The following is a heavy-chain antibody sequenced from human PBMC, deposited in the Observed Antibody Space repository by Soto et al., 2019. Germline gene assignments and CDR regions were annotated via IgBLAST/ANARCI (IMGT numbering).Heavy chain of an antibody. CDR3: ARAPMVLTRSYFDS. J-gene: IGHJ4*02. D-gene: IGHD3-22*01. Sequence: SETLSLTCTVSAGSISNFYWSWIRQPPGKGLEWIGYISSSGNTNYNPSLKSRVSISVDTSKNQFSLNLTSVTAADTAVYYCARAPMVLTRSYFDSWGQGTPVTVSS. V-gene: IGHV4-59*01. CDR1: AGSISNFY. CDR2: ISSSGNT.